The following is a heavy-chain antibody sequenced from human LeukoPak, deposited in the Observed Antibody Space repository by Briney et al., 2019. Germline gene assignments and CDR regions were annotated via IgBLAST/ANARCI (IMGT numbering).Heavy chain of an antibody. V-gene: IGHV3-30*18. Sequence: GGSLRLSGAASGFTFSSYGMHWVRQAPGKGLEWVAVISYDGSNKYYADSVKGRFTISRDNSKNTLYLQMNSLRAEDTAVYYCAKQGITGTGGYFDYWGQGTLVTVSS. D-gene: IGHD1-20*01. CDR3: AKQGITGTGGYFDY. CDR2: ISYDGSNK. J-gene: IGHJ4*02. CDR1: GFTFSSYG.